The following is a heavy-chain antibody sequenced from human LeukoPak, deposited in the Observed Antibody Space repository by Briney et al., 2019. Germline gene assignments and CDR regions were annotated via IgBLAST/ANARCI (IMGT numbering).Heavy chain of an antibody. D-gene: IGHD2-21*02. CDR2: INSDGSST. V-gene: IGHV3-74*01. J-gene: IGHJ4*02. CDR3: AHLLFSPYCGGDCYAATSDY. CDR1: GFTFSSYW. Sequence: PGGSLRLSCAASGFTFSSYWMHWVRQAPGKGLVSVSRINSDGSSTIYADSVKGRFTISRDNAKHSLYLQMNSLRAEDTAVYYCAHLLFSPYCGGDCYAATSDYWGQGTLVTVSS.